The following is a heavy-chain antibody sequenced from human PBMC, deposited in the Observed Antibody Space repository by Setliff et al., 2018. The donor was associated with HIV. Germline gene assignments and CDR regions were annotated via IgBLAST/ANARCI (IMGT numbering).Heavy chain of an antibody. Sequence: GESLKISCKTSGYNFATYYITWVRQMPGKGLEWIGRINPGDSDTGYSPSFQGQVTISADKSISTTYLQWNSLKASDTAMYYCTRRRRAPGIEDLEAYWGQGTLVTVSS. CDR3: TRRRRAPGIEDLEAY. V-gene: IGHV5-51*01. CDR1: GYNFATYY. J-gene: IGHJ4*02. CDR2: INPGDSDT. D-gene: IGHD1-26*01.